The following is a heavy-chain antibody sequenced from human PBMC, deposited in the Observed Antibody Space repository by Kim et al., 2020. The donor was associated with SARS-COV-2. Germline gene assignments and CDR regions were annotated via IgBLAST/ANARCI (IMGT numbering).Heavy chain of an antibody. D-gene: IGHD3-10*01. CDR3: ARASVITMVRGVPDY. Sequence: PALRSQVTISVDTSKNQFSLKLSSVTAADTAVYYCARASVITMVRGVPDYWGQGTLVTVSS. V-gene: IGHV4-34*13. J-gene: IGHJ4*02.